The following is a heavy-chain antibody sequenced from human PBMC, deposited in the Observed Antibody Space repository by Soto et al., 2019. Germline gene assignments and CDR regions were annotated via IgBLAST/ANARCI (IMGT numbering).Heavy chain of an antibody. CDR1: GYTFISHG. CDR2: ISGKNGNT. D-gene: IGHD2-15*01. CDR3: ARVSSSIVVVPDYGMDV. Sequence: QVQLVQSGVEVKKPGASVKVSGKASGYTFISHGTSWVRQAPGQGLEWMGWISGKNGNTNYAQKLQGRVTLTTDTSTSTAYMELRSLRSDDTAVYYCARVSSSIVVVPDYGMDVWGQGTTVTVSS. V-gene: IGHV1-18*04. J-gene: IGHJ6*02.